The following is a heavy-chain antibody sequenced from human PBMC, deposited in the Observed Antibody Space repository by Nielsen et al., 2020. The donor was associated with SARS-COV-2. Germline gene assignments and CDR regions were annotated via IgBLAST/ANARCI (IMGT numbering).Heavy chain of an antibody. D-gene: IGHD6-13*01. CDR2: IRQDGADI. CDR3: ARVEGSSWYFEY. CDR1: EFTFSDYW. Sequence: GESLKISCVGSEFTFSDYWMSWVRQAPGKGLEWVANIRQDGADIYYMDSVKGRFTISRDNAKNSLSLQMNSLRAEDTAVYYCARVEGSSWYFEYWGQGTLVTVSS. J-gene: IGHJ4*02. V-gene: IGHV3-7*03.